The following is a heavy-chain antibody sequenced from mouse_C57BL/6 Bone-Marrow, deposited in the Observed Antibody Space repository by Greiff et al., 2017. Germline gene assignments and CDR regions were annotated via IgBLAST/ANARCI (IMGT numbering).Heavy chain of an antibody. V-gene: IGHV1-81*01. CDR2: IYPRSGNT. J-gene: IGHJ3*01. D-gene: IGHD2-5*01. CDR1: GYTFTSYG. Sequence: LVESGAELARPGASVKLSCKASGYTFTSYGISWVKQRTGQGLEWIGEIYPRSGNTYYNEKFKGKATLTADKSSSTAYMELRSLTSEDSAVYFGARVGYSNFAYWGQGTLVTVSA. CDR3: ARVGYSNFAY.